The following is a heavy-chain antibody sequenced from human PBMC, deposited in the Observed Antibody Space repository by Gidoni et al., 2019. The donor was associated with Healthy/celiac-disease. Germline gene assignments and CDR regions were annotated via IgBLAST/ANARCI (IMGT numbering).Heavy chain of an antibody. J-gene: IGHJ4*02. D-gene: IGHD3-9*01. Sequence: EVQLVESGGGLVQPGGSLKLSCAASGFTFSGSAMHWVRQASGKGLEWVGRIRSKANSYATAYAASVKGRFTISRDDSKNTAYLQMNSLKTEDTAVYYCVRNVYDIWGPYYFDYWGQGTLVTVSS. CDR2: IRSKANSYAT. CDR1: GFTFSGSA. CDR3: VRNVYDIWGPYYFDY. V-gene: IGHV3-73*02.